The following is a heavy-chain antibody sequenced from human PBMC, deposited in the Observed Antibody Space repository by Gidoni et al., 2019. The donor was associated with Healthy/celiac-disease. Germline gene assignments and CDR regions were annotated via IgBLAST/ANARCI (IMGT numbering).Heavy chain of an antibody. CDR2: INSDGSSK. D-gene: IGHD3-22*01. J-gene: IGHJ4*02. CDR3: ARHYYDSSGYDSLDY. CDR1: GFTFSSYW. Sequence: EFQLVESGGGLVQPGGSLRLSSAASGFTFSSYWMHWFRQAPGKGLVWVSRINSDGSSKSYADSVKGRFTISRDNAKNTLYLQMNSLRAEDTAVYYCARHYYDSSGYDSLDYWGQGTLVTVSS. V-gene: IGHV3-74*01.